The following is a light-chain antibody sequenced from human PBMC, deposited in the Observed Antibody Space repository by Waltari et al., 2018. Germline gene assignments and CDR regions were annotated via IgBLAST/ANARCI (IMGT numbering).Light chain of an antibody. CDR1: SSDIGYYDL. V-gene: IGLV2-23*02. CDR3: CSYAGTRSLVV. Sequence: QSALTQPASVSGSLGQSITVSCTGTSSDIGYYDLVSWYQQNPGRAPKRIICEVTKRPSGVSSRFSGSKSGNTASLTISGLHTEDEADYYCCSYAGTRSLVVFGGGTRLTVL. CDR2: EVT. J-gene: IGLJ2*01.